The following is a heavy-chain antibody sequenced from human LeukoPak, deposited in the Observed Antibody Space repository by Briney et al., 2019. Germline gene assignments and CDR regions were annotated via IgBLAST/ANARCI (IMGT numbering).Heavy chain of an antibody. CDR1: GFTFTTYS. V-gene: IGHV3-48*01. J-gene: IGHJ5*02. D-gene: IGHD4-17*01. CDR3: ARAETTVTRPHWFDP. Sequence: PGGSLRLSCAASGFTFTTYSMNWVRQAPGKGLEWVSYIRSSSTINYADSVKGRFTISRDNAKNSLYLQMNSLRAEDTAVYYCARAETTVTRPHWFDPWGQGTLVTVSS. CDR2: IRSSSTI.